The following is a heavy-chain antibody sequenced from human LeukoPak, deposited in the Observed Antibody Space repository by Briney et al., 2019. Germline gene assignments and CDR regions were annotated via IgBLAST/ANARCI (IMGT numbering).Heavy chain of an antibody. V-gene: IGHV6-1*01. D-gene: IGHD1-1*01. Sequence: SQTLSLTCAISGDSVFSNTAAWNWIRLSPSRGLEWLGRTYYRSKWYNDYPVSVKGRITINPDTSKNQFSLQLNSVTPEDTAVYYCARGTTVIGYYFDYWGQGTLVTVSS. CDR2: TYYRSKWYN. CDR3: ARGTTVIGYYFDY. J-gene: IGHJ4*02. CDR1: GDSVFSNTAA.